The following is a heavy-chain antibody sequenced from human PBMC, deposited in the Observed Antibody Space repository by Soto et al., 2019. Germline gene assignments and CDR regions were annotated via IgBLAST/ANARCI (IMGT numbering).Heavy chain of an antibody. V-gene: IGHV3-48*03. J-gene: IGHJ5*02. CDR3: AREPDHWFDP. Sequence: GGSLRRSCAASGFTFSSYEMNWVRQAPGKGLEWVSYISSSGSTIYYADSVKGRFTISRDNAKNSLYLQMNSLRAEDTAVYYCAREPDHWFDPWGQGTLVTVSS. CDR2: ISSSGSTI. CDR1: GFTFSSYE.